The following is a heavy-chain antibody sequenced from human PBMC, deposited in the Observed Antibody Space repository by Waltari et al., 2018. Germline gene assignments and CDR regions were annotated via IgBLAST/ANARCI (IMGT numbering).Heavy chain of an antibody. CDR3: AAARGYSLGRYAFDI. V-gene: IGHV1-58*01. D-gene: IGHD5-18*01. J-gene: IGHJ3*02. CDR1: GFTFTSSA. Sequence: QMQLVQSGPEVKKPGTSVKVSCKASGFTFTSSAVQWVRQARGQRLEWIGWIGVGSGNTNYAQKFQERVTITRDMSTSTAYMELSSLRSEDTAVYYCAAARGYSLGRYAFDIWGQGTMVTVSS. CDR2: IGVGSGNT.